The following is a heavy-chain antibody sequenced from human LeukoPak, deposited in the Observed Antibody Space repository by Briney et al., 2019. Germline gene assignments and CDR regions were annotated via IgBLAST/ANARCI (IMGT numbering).Heavy chain of an antibody. V-gene: IGHV3-30*04. Sequence: GGSLRLSCAASGFTFSSYAMHWVRQAPGKGLEWVAVISYDGSNKYYADSVKGRFTISRDNSKNTLYLEMNSLRTEDTAVYYCAKWDGFGSDWGQGTLVTVSS. D-gene: IGHD3-10*01. J-gene: IGHJ4*02. CDR3: AKWDGFGSD. CDR1: GFTFSSYA. CDR2: ISYDGSNK.